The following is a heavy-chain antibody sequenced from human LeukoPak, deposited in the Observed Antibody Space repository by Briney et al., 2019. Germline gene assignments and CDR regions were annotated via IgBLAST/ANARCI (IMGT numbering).Heavy chain of an antibody. D-gene: IGHD4/OR15-4a*01. CDR2: ISGSNGYT. CDR1: GFTFSDYY. J-gene: IGHJ4*02. V-gene: IGHV3-11*03. CDR3: AGFYYSAFFEY. Sequence: GGSLRLSCAASGFTFSDYYMSWIRQAPGKGLEWVSYISGSNGYTNYADSVKGRFTISRDNAKKSLYLQMNSLRAEDTAVYCCAGFYYSAFFEYWGQGTLVTVSS.